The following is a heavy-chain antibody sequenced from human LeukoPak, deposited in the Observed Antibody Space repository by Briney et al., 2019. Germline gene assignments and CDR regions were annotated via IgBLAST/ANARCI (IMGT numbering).Heavy chain of an antibody. Sequence: ESGPTLVKPTETLTLTCTVSGFSLSNARMDVSWIRQPPGKALEWLAHIFSNDEKSYSTSLKSRLTTSKDTSKSQVVLTMTNMDPVDTATYYCARIEMYYDFWSGPAALDYWGQGTLVTVSS. D-gene: IGHD3-3*01. V-gene: IGHV2-26*01. CDR3: ARIEMYYDFWSGPAALDY. J-gene: IGHJ4*02. CDR2: IFSNDEK. CDR1: GFSLSNARMD.